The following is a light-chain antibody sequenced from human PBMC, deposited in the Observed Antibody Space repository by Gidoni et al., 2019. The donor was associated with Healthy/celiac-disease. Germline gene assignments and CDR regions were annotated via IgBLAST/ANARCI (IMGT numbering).Light chain of an antibody. J-gene: IGKJ4*01. CDR2: AAS. Sequence: DIQMTQSPSSLSASVGDRVTITCRASQSISSFLNWYQQKPGKAPKLLIYAASSLQSGVPSRFSGSGSGTDFTLTISSLQPEDFATYYCQQGYSTPRFXGXTKVEIK. CDR3: QQGYSTPR. V-gene: IGKV1-39*01. CDR1: QSISSF.